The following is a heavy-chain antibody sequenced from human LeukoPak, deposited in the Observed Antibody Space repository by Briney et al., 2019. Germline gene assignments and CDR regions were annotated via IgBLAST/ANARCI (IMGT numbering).Heavy chain of an antibody. CDR1: GGSFSGYY. CDR3: ARAERGDLGYCSGGSCYYFDY. Sequence: SETLSLTCAVYGGSFSGYYWSWIRQPPGKGLEWIGEINHSVSTYYNPSLKSRVTISVDTSKNQFSLKLSSVTAADTAVYYCARAERGDLGYCSGGSCYYFDYWGQGTLVTVSS. V-gene: IGHV4-34*01. CDR2: INHSVST. D-gene: IGHD2-15*01. J-gene: IGHJ4*02.